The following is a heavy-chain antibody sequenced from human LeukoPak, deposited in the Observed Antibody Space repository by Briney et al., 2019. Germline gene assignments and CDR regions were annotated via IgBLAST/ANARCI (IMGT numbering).Heavy chain of an antibody. J-gene: IGHJ3*02. D-gene: IGHD3-10*01. CDR3: ARRHKVGAGDALDI. CDR1: GLSISNYY. Sequence: PSETLSLTCTVSGLSISNYYWTWIRQPPGKGLEWIGYIYYSESTNYNPSLKSRVTISVDTSKSQFSLKLCSVTAADTAVYYCARRHKVGAGDALDIWGQGTMVTVSS. V-gene: IGHV4-59*08. CDR2: IYYSEST.